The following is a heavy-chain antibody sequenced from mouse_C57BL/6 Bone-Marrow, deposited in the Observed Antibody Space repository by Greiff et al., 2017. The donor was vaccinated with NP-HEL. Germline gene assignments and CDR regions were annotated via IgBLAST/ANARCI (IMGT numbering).Heavy chain of an antibody. CDR2: ISDGGSYT. V-gene: IGHV5-4*03. Sequence: EVMLVESGGGLVKPGGSLKLSCAASGFTFSSYAMSWVRQTPEKRLEWVATISDGGSYTYYPDNVKGRFTISRDNAKNNLYLQMSHLKSEDTAMYYCASFYYYGSSYGYFDVWGTGTTVTVSS. CDR1: GFTFSSYA. J-gene: IGHJ1*03. CDR3: ASFYYYGSSYGYFDV. D-gene: IGHD1-1*01.